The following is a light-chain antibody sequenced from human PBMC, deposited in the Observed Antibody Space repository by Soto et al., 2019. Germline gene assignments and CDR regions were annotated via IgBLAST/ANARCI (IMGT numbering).Light chain of an antibody. CDR1: QSLLDRDDGTLN. J-gene: IGKJ4*01. Sequence: EIVMTQTPLSLPVTPGEPASISCRSSQSLLDRDDGTLNLDWYVQKPGQSPQLLIYTVSYRAPGVPDRFSGIGSGTDFTLKISRVEADDVGVYYCMQRLEFPLTFGGGTNVEIK. CDR3: MQRLEFPLT. V-gene: IGKV2-40*01. CDR2: TVS.